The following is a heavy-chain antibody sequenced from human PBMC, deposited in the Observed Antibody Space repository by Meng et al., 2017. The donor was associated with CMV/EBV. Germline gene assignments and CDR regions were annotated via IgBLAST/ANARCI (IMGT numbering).Heavy chain of an antibody. CDR2: INHSGST. CDR1: GGSFSGYY. V-gene: IGHV4-34*01. D-gene: IGHD2-2*01. CDR3: ARGYCSSTSCSIFDY. Sequence: SETLSLTCAVYGGSFSGYYWSWIRPPPGKGLEWIGEINHSGSTNYNPSLKSRVTISVDTSKNQFSLKLSSVTAADTAVYYCARGYCSSTSCSIFDYWGQGTLVTVSS. J-gene: IGHJ4*02.